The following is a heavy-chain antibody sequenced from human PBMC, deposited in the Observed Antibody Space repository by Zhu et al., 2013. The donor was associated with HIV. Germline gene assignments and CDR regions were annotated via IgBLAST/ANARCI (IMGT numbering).Heavy chain of an antibody. CDR1: GYTFTSYG. V-gene: IGHV1-18*01. D-gene: IGHD2-2*01. Sequence: QVQLVQSGPEVKKPGASVKVSCKASGYTFTSYGISWVRQAPGQGLEWMGWISANNGNTNYAQKFQGRVTMTRDTSISTAYMELSRLRSDDTAVYYCARSFLGYCSSTSCLGGGWFDPWGQGTLVTVSS. CDR2: ISANNGNT. J-gene: IGHJ5*02. CDR3: ARSFLGYCSSTSCLGGGWFDP.